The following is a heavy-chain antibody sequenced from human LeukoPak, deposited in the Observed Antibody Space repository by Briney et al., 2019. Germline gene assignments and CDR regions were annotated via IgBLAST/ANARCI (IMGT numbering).Heavy chain of an antibody. CDR1: GYTFTSYG. CDR2: ISAYNGNT. CDR3: ARAPDDYDFWSGPFDY. D-gene: IGHD3-3*01. Sequence: ASVKVSCKASGYTFTSYGISWVRQAPGQGLEWMGWISAYNGNTNYARNLQGRVTMTTDTSTSTAYMELRSLRSDDTAVYYCARAPDDYDFWSGPFDYWGRGTLVTVSS. J-gene: IGHJ4*02. V-gene: IGHV1-18*01.